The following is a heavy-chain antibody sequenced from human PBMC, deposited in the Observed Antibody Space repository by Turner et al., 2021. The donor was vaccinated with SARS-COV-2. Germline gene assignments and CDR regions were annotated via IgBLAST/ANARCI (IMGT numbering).Heavy chain of an antibody. D-gene: IGHD6-6*01. CDR1: GGSISSYY. CDR2: IYTSGST. V-gene: IGHV4-4*07. CDR3: ARDRVQLGPVGMDV. J-gene: IGHJ6*02. Sequence: QVHLQESGPGLVKPSETLSLTCTVSGGSISSYYWSWIRQPTGKGLEWIGRIYTSGSTNYNPSLKSRVTMSVDTSKNQYSLKLSSVTAADTAVYYCARDRVQLGPVGMDVWGQGTTVTVSS.